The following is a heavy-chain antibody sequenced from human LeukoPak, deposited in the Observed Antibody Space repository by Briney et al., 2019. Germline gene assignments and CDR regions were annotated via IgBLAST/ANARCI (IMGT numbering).Heavy chain of an antibody. CDR3: ASGLEYSSSSGIDY. J-gene: IGHJ4*02. V-gene: IGHV3-30*04. CDR1: GFTLSSYA. Sequence: AGGSLRLSCAASGFTLSSYAMHWVRQAPGKGLEWVAVISYDGSNKYYADSVKGRFTISRDNSKNTLYLQMNSLRAEDTAVYYCASGLEYSSSSGIDYWGQGTLVTVSS. CDR2: ISYDGSNK. D-gene: IGHD6-6*01.